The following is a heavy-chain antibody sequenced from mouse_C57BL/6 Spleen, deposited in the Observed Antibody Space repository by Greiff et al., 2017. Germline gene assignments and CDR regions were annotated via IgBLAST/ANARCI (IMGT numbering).Heavy chain of an antibody. CDR1: GYTFTSYW. CDR2: IYPGSGST. CDR3: ARSYYGSNQFAY. V-gene: IGHV1-55*01. Sequence: QVQLQQPGAELVKPGASVKMSCKASGYTFTSYWITWVKQRPGQGLEWIGDIYPGSGSTNYNEKFKSKATLTVDTSSSTAYMQLSILTSEDSAVYYCARSYYGSNQFAYWGQGTLVTVSA. D-gene: IGHD1-1*01. J-gene: IGHJ3*01.